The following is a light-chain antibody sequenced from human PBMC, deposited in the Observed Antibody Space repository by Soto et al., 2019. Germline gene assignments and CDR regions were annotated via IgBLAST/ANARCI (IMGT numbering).Light chain of an antibody. V-gene: IGKV1-5*03. J-gene: IGKJ1*01. CDR3: QHYNSYSEA. CDR1: KNINTW. CDR2: KAS. Sequence: DIQMTQSPSTLSASVGDRVTITCRASKNINTWVAWYQQKPGKAPKLLIYKASTLESGVPSNFSGSGSGTEFTLTISSLQPDDFATYYCQHYNSYSEAFGQGTKVDI.